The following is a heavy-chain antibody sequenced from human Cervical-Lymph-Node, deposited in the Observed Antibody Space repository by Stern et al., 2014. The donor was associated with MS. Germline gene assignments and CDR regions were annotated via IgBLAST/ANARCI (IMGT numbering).Heavy chain of an antibody. CDR3: ASSIVVVPAAENKGFDP. CDR1: GFTFSSYS. D-gene: IGHD2-2*01. V-gene: IGHV3-21*06. CDR2: ISSSSSYI. Sequence: EVQLVESGGGLVKPGGSLRLSCAASGFTFSSYSVNWVRQAPGKGLEWVSSISSSSSYIYYADSVKGRFTISRDNAKNSLFLQMNSLRAEDTAVYYCASSIVVVPAAENKGFDPWGQGTLVTVSS. J-gene: IGHJ5*02.